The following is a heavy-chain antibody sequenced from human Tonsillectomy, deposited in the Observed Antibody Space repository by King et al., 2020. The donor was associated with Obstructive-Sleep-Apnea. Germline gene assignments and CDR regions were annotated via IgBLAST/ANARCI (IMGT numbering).Heavy chain of an antibody. D-gene: IGHD3-16*01. V-gene: IGHV3-21*01. CDR2: ISSSSSYM. J-gene: IGHJ4*02. CDR1: GFTFSSYS. CDR3: ARDNAQGFSYDYGRGFDY. Sequence: VQLVESGGGLVKPGGSLRLSCAASGFTFSSYSMNWVRQAPGKGLEWGSSISSSSSYMYYADSMKGRFTISRDNAKNSLYLQMNSLSAEDTAVYYCARDNAQGFSYDYGRGFDYWGQGTLVTVSS.